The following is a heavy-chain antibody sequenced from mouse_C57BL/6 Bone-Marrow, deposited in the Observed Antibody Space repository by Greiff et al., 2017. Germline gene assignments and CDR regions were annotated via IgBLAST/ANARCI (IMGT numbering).Heavy chain of an antibody. Sequence: VQLQQSGPELVKPGASVKISCKASGYTFTDYYMNWVKQSPGKSLEWIGDINPNNGGTSYNQKFKGKATLTVDKSSSTAYMVLRSLTSEDSAVYYCARGITAVDYFDYWGQGTTLTVSS. J-gene: IGHJ2*01. CDR2: INPNNGGT. V-gene: IGHV1-26*01. CDR3: ARGITAVDYFDY. CDR1: GYTFTDYY. D-gene: IGHD1-1*01.